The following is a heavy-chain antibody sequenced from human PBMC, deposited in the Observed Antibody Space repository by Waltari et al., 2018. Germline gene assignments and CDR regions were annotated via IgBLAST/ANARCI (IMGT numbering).Heavy chain of an antibody. J-gene: IGHJ4*02. V-gene: IGHV1-69*14. Sequence: VQLVQSGAEVKKPGSSVRVSCTASAGTISSYAHSWVRPAPGQGLEWMGGIIPIFGTANYEQKFQGRVTSTADKSTSTAYMELSSLRSEDTAVYYCARGHEYYFDYWGQGTLVTVSS. CDR2: IIPIFGTA. CDR1: AGTISSYA. CDR3: ARGHEYYFDY.